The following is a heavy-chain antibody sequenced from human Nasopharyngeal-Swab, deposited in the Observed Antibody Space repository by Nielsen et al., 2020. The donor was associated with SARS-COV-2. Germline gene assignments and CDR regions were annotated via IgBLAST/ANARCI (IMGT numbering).Heavy chain of an antibody. CDR2: LYHSGRT. Sequence: GSLRLSCTVSGGSISSSSYYWGWIRQPPGKGLEWIGNLYHSGRTNYNPSLKSRLAISIDTSKKQFSLKLSSVTAADTAVYYCARGAPGYWGQGTLVTVSS. CDR3: ARGAPGY. CDR1: GGSISSSSYY. J-gene: IGHJ4*01. V-gene: IGHV4-39*07.